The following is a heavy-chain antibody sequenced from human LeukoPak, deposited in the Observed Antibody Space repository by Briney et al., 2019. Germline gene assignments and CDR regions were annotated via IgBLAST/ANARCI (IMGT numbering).Heavy chain of an antibody. J-gene: IGHJ4*02. D-gene: IGHD6-13*01. CDR3: ASLGIAAAGRDYFDY. CDR2: ISSSSSYI. Sequence: PGGSLRLSCAASGFTFSSYSMNWVRQAPGKGLEWLSSISSSSSYIYYADSVKGRFTISRDNAKNSLYLQMNSLRAEDTAVYYCASLGIAAAGRDYFDYWGQGTLVTVSS. CDR1: GFTFSSYS. V-gene: IGHV3-21*01.